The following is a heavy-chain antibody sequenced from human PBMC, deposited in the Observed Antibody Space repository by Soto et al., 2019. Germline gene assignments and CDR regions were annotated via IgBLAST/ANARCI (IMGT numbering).Heavy chain of an antibody. CDR3: ATPGGFGMDV. J-gene: IGHJ6*02. CDR1: GYNFATHW. Sequence: PGESLKISCQGSGYNFATHWIGWVRHKAGKGLEWMGIIFPGGAETRYSPSFQGHITISADKSISIAYLRWSSLKASDTGMYYCATPGGFGMDVWGQGTTVTVSS. D-gene: IGHD5-12*01. V-gene: IGHV5-51*01. CDR2: IFPGGAET.